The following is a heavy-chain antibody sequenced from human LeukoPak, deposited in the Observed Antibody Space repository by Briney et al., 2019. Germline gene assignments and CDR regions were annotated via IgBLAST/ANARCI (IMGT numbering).Heavy chain of an antibody. CDR2: ISYDGSNK. Sequence: QPGRSLRLSCAASGFTFSSYAMHWVRQAPGKGLEWVAVISYDGSNKYYADSVKGRFTISRDNSKNTLYLQMNSLRAEDTAEYYCASSGWPDYWGQGTLVTVSS. CDR1: GFTFSSYA. J-gene: IGHJ4*02. V-gene: IGHV3-30*04. CDR3: ASSGWPDY. D-gene: IGHD6-19*01.